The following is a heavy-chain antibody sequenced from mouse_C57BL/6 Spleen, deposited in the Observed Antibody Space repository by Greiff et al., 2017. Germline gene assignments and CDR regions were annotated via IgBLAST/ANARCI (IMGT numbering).Heavy chain of an antibody. CDR3: VRKELYDYDGAWFAY. CDR1: GFSFNTYA. Sequence: EVHLVESGGGLVQPKGSLKLSCAASGFSFNTYAMNWVRQAPGKGLEWVARIRSKSNNYATYYADSVKDRFTISRDDSESMLYLQMNNLKTEDTAMYYCVRKELYDYDGAWFAYWGQGTLVTVSA. V-gene: IGHV10-1*01. CDR2: IRSKSNNYAT. D-gene: IGHD2-4*01. J-gene: IGHJ3*01.